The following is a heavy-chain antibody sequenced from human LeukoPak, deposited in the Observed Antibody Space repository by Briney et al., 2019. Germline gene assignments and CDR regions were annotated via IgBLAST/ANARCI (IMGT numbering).Heavy chain of an antibody. J-gene: IGHJ4*02. CDR1: GYTFTSYG. Sequence: GASVKVSCKASGYTFTSYGISWVRQAPGHGLEWMEWISAYNGNTNYAQKLQGRVTMTTDTSTSTAYMELRSLRSDDTAVYYCARVTVAATQRSFDYWGQGTLVTVSS. V-gene: IGHV1-18*01. CDR2: ISAYNGNT. D-gene: IGHD2-15*01. CDR3: ARVTVAATQRSFDY.